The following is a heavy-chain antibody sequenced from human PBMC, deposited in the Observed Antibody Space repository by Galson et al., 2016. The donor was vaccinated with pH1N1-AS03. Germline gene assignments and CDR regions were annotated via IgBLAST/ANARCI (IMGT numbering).Heavy chain of an antibody. V-gene: IGHV1-69*13. CDR2: IIPMLGTA. CDR1: GGIFSNYA. J-gene: IGHJ6*02. CDR3: SREVPSGPREVQGLQNYGMDV. Sequence: SVKVSCKASGGIFSNYAISWVRQAPGQGLEWMGGIIPMLGTANYAQKFQGRVTITADESTRTAYMELSSLISEDTAVYYCSREVPSGPREVQGLQNYGMDVWGQGTTVTVSS.